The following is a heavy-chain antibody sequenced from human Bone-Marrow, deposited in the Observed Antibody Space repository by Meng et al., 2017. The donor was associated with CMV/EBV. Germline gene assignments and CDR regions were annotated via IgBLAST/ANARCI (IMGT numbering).Heavy chain of an antibody. D-gene: IGHD5-24*01. Sequence: GGSLRLSCAASGFTFSSYGMHWVRQAPGKGLEWVAFIRYDGSNKYYADSVKGRFTISRDNSKNTLYLQMNSLRAEDTAVYYCAKELVRRDGYNAMWGQGTLVTVSS. CDR2: IRYDGSNK. CDR3: AKELVRRDGYNAM. J-gene: IGHJ4*02. CDR1: GFTFSSYG. V-gene: IGHV3-30*02.